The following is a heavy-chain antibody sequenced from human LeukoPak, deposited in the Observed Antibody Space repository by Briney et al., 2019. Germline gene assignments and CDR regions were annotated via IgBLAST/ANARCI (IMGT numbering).Heavy chain of an antibody. D-gene: IGHD3/OR15-3a*01. CDR3: AKDKKAISGIGLLKY. Sequence: PGGSLRLSCAASGFTFDDHAMHWVRQAPGKGLEWVSGISWNGATIGYADSVKGRFTISRDNAKNSLYLQMHSLRAEDTALYYCAKDKKAISGIGLLKYWGQGTLVTVSS. CDR1: GFTFDDHA. V-gene: IGHV3-9*01. J-gene: IGHJ4*02. CDR2: ISWNGATI.